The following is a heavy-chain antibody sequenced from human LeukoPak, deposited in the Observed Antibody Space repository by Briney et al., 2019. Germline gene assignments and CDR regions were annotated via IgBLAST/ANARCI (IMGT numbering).Heavy chain of an antibody. J-gene: IGHJ4*02. CDR3: APNGGAYCSGGGCYHFDY. D-gene: IGHD2-15*01. V-gene: IGHV3-23*01. Sequence: PGGSLRLSCAASGFTFSSYAMSWVRQAPGKGLEWVSAISGSSGSTYYADSVKGRFTISRDNSKNTLYLQMNSLRAEDTAVYYCAPNGGAYCSGGGCYHFDYWGQGTLVTVSS. CDR2: ISGSSGST. CDR1: GFTFSSYA.